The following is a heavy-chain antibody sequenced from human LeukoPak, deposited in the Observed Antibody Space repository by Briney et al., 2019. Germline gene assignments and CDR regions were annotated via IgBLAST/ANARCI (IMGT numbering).Heavy chain of an antibody. J-gene: IGHJ4*02. CDR2: INRSGST. D-gene: IGHD5-24*01. V-gene: IGHV4-34*01. Sequence: SETLSLTCAVYGGSFSGYYWSWIRQPPGKGLEWIGEINRSGSTNYNPSLKSRVTISVDTSKNQFSLKLSSVTAADTAVYYCAREGRDGYNWAIDFDYWGQGTLVTVSS. CDR1: GGSFSGYY. CDR3: AREGRDGYNWAIDFDY.